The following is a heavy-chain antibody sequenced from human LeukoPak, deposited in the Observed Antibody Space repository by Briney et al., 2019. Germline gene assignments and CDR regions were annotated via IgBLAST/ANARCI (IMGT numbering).Heavy chain of an antibody. Sequence: SVKVSCKASGGTLSSYAISWVRQAPGQGLEWMGGIIPIFGTANYAQKFQGRVTITTDESTSTAYMELSSLRSEDTAVYYCATSRGGITIFGVGKTYYFDYWGQGTLVTVSS. D-gene: IGHD3-3*01. V-gene: IGHV1-69*05. CDR3: ATSRGGITIFGVGKTYYFDY. J-gene: IGHJ4*02. CDR1: GGTLSSYA. CDR2: IIPIFGTA.